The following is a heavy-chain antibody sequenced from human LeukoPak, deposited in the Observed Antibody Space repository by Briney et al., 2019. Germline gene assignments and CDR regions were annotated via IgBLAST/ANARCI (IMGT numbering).Heavy chain of an antibody. CDR1: GCTFSSYA. D-gene: IGHD3-22*01. J-gene: IGHJ4*02. CDR2: ISGSGGST. CDR3: AKDGVNIVVVITRFDY. Sequence: PGGSLRLSCAASGCTFSSYAMSWVRQAPGKGLEWVSAISGSGGSTYYADSVKGRFTISRDNSKNTLYLQMNSLRAEDTAVYYCAKDGVNIVVVITRFDYWGQGTLVTVSS. V-gene: IGHV3-23*01.